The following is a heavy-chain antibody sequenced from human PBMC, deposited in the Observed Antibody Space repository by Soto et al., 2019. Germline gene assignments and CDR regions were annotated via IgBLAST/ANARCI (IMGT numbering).Heavy chain of an antibody. D-gene: IGHD5-12*01. J-gene: IGHJ6*02. CDR2: IIPLFGTT. CDR1: GGTFTAST. Sequence: HVQLVQSGAEVKKPGSSVKVSCRASGGTFTASTFSWVRQAPGQGLEWLGGIIPLFGTTNYAQKFQGRVTITADKSTSTAYMEVSSLRFEDTAVYYCASGILVANIDDYYGVDVWGQGTTVTVSS. CDR3: ASGILVANIDDYYGVDV. V-gene: IGHV1-69*06.